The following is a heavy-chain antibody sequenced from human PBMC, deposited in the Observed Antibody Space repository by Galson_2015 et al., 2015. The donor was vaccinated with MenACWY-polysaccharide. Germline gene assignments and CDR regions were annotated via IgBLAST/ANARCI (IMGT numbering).Heavy chain of an antibody. Sequence: SVKLSCKASGFTFTSYGINWVRQAPGQGLEWMGRMKHNSGNKGYVQKLKGRVTMTRNNSISSVYMELSSLRSEDTAVYYCARISTGTAYYFDYWGQGTLVTVSS. CDR2: MKHNSGNK. V-gene: IGHV1-8*01. CDR1: GFTFTSYG. CDR3: ARISTGTAYYFDY. J-gene: IGHJ4*02. D-gene: IGHD1-1*01.